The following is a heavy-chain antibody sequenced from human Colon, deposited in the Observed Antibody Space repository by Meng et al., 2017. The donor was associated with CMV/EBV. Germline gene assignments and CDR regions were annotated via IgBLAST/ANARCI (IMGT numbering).Heavy chain of an antibody. D-gene: IGHD2-15*01. CDR2: MYYSGST. Sequence: GSLRLSCTVSGGSISSYYWSWIRQPPGKGLEWIGSMYYSGSTNYNPSLKSRVTISADTSKNQFSLKVRSVTAADTAVYYCARVELPGDAFDIWGQGTMVTVSS. CDR1: GGSISSYY. CDR3: ARVELPGDAFDI. V-gene: IGHV4-59*12. J-gene: IGHJ3*02.